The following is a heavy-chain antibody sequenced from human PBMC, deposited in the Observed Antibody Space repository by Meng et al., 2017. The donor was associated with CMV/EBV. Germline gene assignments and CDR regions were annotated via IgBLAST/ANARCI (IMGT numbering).Heavy chain of an antibody. CDR1: IYD. V-gene: IGHV4-39*01. J-gene: IGHJ5*02. Sequence: IYDGGWIRQTPGNGLEWIGSIYYSGSTYYNPSLKSRVTISVDTSKNQFSRTLSAVTAADTAVYYCARQLIQTSRTLEWLFHVRWFDPWGQGTLVTVSS. CDR3: ARQLIQTSRTLEWLFHVRWFDP. CDR2: IYYSGST. D-gene: IGHD3-3*01.